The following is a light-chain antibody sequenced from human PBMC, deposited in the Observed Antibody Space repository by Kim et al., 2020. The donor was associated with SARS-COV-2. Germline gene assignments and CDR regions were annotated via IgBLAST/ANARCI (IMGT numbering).Light chain of an antibody. J-gene: IGKJ4*01. CDR3: QQYDNLPLT. CDR1: QDISHY. CDR2: DAS. V-gene: IGKV1-33*01. Sequence: ASVRDRVTSACRAKQDISHYVNLYQQKPEKPPKILIFDASNLKARVPSRFSGSGSETSFTFTISSLQPEDIATYFCQQYDNLPLTFGGGTKVDIK.